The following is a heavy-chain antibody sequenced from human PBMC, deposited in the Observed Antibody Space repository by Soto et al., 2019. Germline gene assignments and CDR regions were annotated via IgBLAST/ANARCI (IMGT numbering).Heavy chain of an antibody. D-gene: IGHD5-12*01. J-gene: IGHJ6*02. CDR2: KYYSGST. V-gene: IGHV4-31*03. CDR3: ARGTGDIVSTITVHYYYYGMDV. CDR1: GGSISSGAYY. Sequence: QVQLQESGPGLVKPSQTLSLTCTVSGGSISSGAYYWSWIRQHPGKGLEWIGYKYYSGSTYYKPSLKSRVTISVDTSKNQFSLKLSSVTAADTAVYYCARGTGDIVSTITVHYYYYGMDVWGQGTTVTVSS.